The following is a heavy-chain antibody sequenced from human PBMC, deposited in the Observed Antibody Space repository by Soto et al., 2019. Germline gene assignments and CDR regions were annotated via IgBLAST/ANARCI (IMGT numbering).Heavy chain of an antibody. Sequence: KTSETLSLTCTVSGGSISSYYWSWIRQPPGKGLEWIGYIYYSGSTNYNPSLKSRVTISVDTSKNQFSLKLSSVTAADTAAYYCARVANYGYCSGGSCYWFDPWGQGTLVTVSS. CDR1: GGSISSYY. CDR3: ARVANYGYCSGGSCYWFDP. J-gene: IGHJ5*02. CDR2: IYYSGST. D-gene: IGHD2-15*01. V-gene: IGHV4-59*01.